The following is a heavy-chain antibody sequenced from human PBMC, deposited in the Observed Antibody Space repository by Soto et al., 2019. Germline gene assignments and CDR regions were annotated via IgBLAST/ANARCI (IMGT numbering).Heavy chain of an antibody. J-gene: IGHJ4*01. CDR1: GFTFSDYY. V-gene: IGHV3-11*06. CDR2: ISGSRNYT. CDR3: ARGHNYDNVGYQYFDY. D-gene: IGHD3-16*01. Sequence: QVQLVESGGGLVKPGGSLRLSCAASGFTFSDYYMTWIRQAPGKGLKWVSFISGSRNYTDYADSVKGRFTISRDNAKNSLYFEMNSLRVEDTAVYYCARGHNYDNVGYQYFDYWGHGTLVTVSS.